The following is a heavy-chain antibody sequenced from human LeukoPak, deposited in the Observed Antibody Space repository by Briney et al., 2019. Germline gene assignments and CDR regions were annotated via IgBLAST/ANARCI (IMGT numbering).Heavy chain of an antibody. CDR1: GGTFSSYA. J-gene: IGHJ6*02. V-gene: IGHV1-69*01. D-gene: IGHD2-15*01. CDR3: ARGDCSGGSCYPYYYYYGMDV. CDR2: IIPIFGTA. Sequence: EASVNVSCKASGGTFSSYAISWVRQAPGQGLEWMGGIIPIFGTANYAQKFQGRVTITADESTSTAYMELSSLRSEDTAVYYCARGDCSGGSCYPYYYYYGMDVRGQGTTVTVSS.